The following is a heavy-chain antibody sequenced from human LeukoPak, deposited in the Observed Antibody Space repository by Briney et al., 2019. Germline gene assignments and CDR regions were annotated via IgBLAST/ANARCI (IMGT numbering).Heavy chain of an antibody. J-gene: IGHJ4*02. V-gene: IGHV4-31*11. D-gene: IGHD5-24*01. CDR1: GGSSSSGGCQ. CDR3: ARGHGDGYNYRGYYFDS. Sequence: SELLSLSCAVSGGSSSSGGCQCSWIREHPGKGLAWIGYIDYSGNTYYNPSLKSRVTISVDTSKNQFSLNLSSVTAADTAVYYCARGHGDGYNYRGYYFDSWGQGTLVTVSS. CDR2: IDYSGNT.